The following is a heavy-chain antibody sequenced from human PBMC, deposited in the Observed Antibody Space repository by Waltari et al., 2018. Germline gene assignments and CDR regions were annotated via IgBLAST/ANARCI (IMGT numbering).Heavy chain of an antibody. Sequence: QLQLQESGPRLVRPSATLSLLFRVPAAAITSNSHSWAWIRQSPGQGLEWIGTVSYSGTTYISPSLKSRVSVSRDTSKNQVSLILGSVTAADMAVYYCATYIGASVGTAAFDVWGQGTMVTVSS. CDR2: VSYSGTT. J-gene: IGHJ3*01. D-gene: IGHD5-12*01. CDR3: ATYIGASVGTAAFDV. V-gene: IGHV4-39*01. CDR1: AAAITSNSHS.